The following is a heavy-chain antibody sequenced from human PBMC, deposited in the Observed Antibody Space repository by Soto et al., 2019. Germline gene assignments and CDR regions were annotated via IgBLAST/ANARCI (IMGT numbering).Heavy chain of an antibody. CDR2: IYYSGST. Sequence: TSETLSLTCTVSGGSISSSSYYWGWIRQPPGKGLEWIGSIYYSGSTYYNPSLKSRVTISVDTSKNQFSLKLSSVTAADTAVYYCARRSSGWYSNYYYYGMDVWGQGTTVTVSS. D-gene: IGHD6-19*01. J-gene: IGHJ6*02. CDR3: ARRSSGWYSNYYYYGMDV. V-gene: IGHV4-39*01. CDR1: GGSISSSSYY.